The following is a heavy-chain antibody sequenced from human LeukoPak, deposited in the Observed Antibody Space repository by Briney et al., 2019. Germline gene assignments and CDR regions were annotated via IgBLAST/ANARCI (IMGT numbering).Heavy chain of an antibody. CDR1: GFTVSSNY. V-gene: IGHV3-53*01. D-gene: IGHD3-22*01. CDR3: ARQDRYRYYYDSSGHISH. Sequence: GGSLRLSCAASGFTVSSNYMSWVRQAPGKGLQWVSVICSGGSTYYADSVKGRFTISRDNSKNTLYLQMNSLRAEDTAVYYCARQDRYRYYYDSSGHISHWGQGTLVTVSS. J-gene: IGHJ1*01. CDR2: ICSGGST.